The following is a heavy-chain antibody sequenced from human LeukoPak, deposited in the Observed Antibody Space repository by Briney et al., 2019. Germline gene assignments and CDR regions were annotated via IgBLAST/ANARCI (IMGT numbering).Heavy chain of an antibody. CDR2: SNHFGST. Sequence: SETLSLTCAVSGESFSGYFWTWIRQPPGKGLEWIGESNHFGSTDYNPSLKSRVTISVDTSKNQFSLKLSSVTAADTAVYYCARDGYSYGDNFDYWGQGTLVTVSS. CDR3: ARDGYSYGDNFDY. V-gene: IGHV4-34*01. D-gene: IGHD5-18*01. J-gene: IGHJ4*02. CDR1: GESFSGYF.